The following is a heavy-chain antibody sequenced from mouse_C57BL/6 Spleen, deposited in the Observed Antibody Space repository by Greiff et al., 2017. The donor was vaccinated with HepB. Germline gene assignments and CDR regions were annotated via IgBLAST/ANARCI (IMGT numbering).Heavy chain of an antibody. Sequence: QVHVKQPGAELVMPGASVKLSCKASGYTFTSYWMHWVKQRPGQGLEWIGEIDPSDSYTNYNQKFKGKSTLTVDKSSSTAYMQLSSLTSEDSAVDYCARSTTVVATEGFDWGQGTTLTVSS. CDR2: IDPSDSYT. CDR3: ARSTTVVATEGFD. V-gene: IGHV1-69*01. CDR1: GYTFTSYW. J-gene: IGHJ2*01. D-gene: IGHD1-1*01.